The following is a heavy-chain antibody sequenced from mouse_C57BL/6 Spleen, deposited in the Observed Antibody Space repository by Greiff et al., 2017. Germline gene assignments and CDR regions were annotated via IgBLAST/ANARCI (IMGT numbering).Heavy chain of an antibody. CDR3: ASQSNYGDY. CDR1: GYTFTDYY. CDR2: INPNNGGT. Sequence: EVQLQQSGPELVKPGASVKISCKASGYTFTDYYMNWVKQSHGKSLEWIGDINPNNGGTSYTQKFKGKATLTVDKSSSTAYLELRSLTSEDSAVYYCASQSNYGDYWGQGTTLTVSS. V-gene: IGHV1-26*01. D-gene: IGHD1-3*01. J-gene: IGHJ2*01.